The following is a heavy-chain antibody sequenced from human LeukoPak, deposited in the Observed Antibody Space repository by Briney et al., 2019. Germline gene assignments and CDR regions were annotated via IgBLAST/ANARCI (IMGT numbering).Heavy chain of an antibody. CDR1: GFTFSSYA. D-gene: IGHD4-17*01. CDR2: ISGSGGST. Sequence: GGSLRLSCAASGFTFSSYAMSWVRQAPGKGLEWVSAISGSGGSTYYADSVKGRFTISRDNSKNTLYLQMNSLRAEDTAVYYCARTTYGDYTYYFDYWGQGTLVTVSS. J-gene: IGHJ4*02. V-gene: IGHV3-23*01. CDR3: ARTTYGDYTYYFDY.